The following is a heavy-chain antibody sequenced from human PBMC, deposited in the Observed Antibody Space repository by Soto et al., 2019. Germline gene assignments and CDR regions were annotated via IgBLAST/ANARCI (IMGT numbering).Heavy chain of an antibody. D-gene: IGHD5-12*01. CDR3: ARAISGYVT. Sequence: QVQLVQSGAEVKKPGASVKVSCKASGITYTTYAIHWVRQAPGHGLEWMGWINTGNGNTRYSQRFQGRVTLTTDTSASTAYMDLSSLTSEDTAVYYCARAISGYVTWGQGTLITVSS. V-gene: IGHV1-3*04. J-gene: IGHJ5*02. CDR1: GITYTTYA. CDR2: INTGNGNT.